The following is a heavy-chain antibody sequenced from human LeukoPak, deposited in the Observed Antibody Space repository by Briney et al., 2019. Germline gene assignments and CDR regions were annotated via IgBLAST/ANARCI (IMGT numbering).Heavy chain of an antibody. D-gene: IGHD6-6*01. Sequence: MTGGSLRLSCAASGFTFSSYSMNWVRQAPGKGLEWVSSISSSSSYIYYADSVKGRFTISRDNAKNSLYLQMSSLRAEDTAVYYCARDHSSSSPFDYWGQGTLVTVSS. V-gene: IGHV3-21*01. CDR3: ARDHSSSSPFDY. CDR2: ISSSSSYI. CDR1: GFTFSSYS. J-gene: IGHJ4*02.